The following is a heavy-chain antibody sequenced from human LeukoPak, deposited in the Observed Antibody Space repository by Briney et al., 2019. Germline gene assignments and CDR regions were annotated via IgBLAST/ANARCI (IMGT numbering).Heavy chain of an antibody. CDR3: ARDVVVVPAAIHYGMDV. V-gene: IGHV4-34*01. CDR1: GGSFSDYF. D-gene: IGHD2-2*01. Sequence: KPSETLSLTCAVYGGSFSDYFWGWIRQPPGKGLEWVGEINHSGRTYHNPSLKSRVTISVDTSKNQFSLNLSSVTAADTAVYYCARDVVVVPAAIHYGMDVWGQGTTVTVSS. CDR2: INHSGRT. J-gene: IGHJ6*02.